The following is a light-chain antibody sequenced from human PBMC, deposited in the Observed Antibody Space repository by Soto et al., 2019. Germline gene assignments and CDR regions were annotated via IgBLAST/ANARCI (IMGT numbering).Light chain of an antibody. Sequence: DIQMTQSPSTLSASVGDRVTITCRASQTLSNSLAWYQQKPGKAPKLLIYKASTLESGVPFRFSGSGSGTEFTLAISSLQPDDFATYYCQQYQSYSWTFGQGTRVEIK. J-gene: IGKJ1*01. CDR1: QTLSNS. CDR3: QQYQSYSWT. V-gene: IGKV1-5*03. CDR2: KAS.